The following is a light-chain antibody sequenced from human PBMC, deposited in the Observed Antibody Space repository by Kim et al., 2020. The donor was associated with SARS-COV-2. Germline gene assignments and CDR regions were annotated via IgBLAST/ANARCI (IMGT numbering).Light chain of an antibody. CDR2: GAS. CDR1: RSVTTL. Sequence: ASVGDRVSITCRASRSVTTLLAWFQQKPGRAPNLLIYGASTLQTGVPSRFSGSGSGTEFSLTISSLQPDDFATYYCQQYYDYPLTFGGGTKVDIK. CDR3: QQYYDYPLT. V-gene: IGKV1-5*03. J-gene: IGKJ4*01.